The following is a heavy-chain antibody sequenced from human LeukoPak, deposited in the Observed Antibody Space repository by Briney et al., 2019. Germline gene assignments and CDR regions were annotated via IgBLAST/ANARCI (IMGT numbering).Heavy chain of an antibody. CDR1: GYTFTSYD. V-gene: IGHV1-8*01. D-gene: IGHD3-22*01. J-gene: IGHJ3*02. CDR3: ARDLYYYDSSGYYGAFDI. CDR2: MNPNSGNT. Sequence: ASVKVSCKASGYTFTSYDINWVRQATGQGLEWMGWMNPNSGNTGYAQKFQGRVTMTRNTSISTAYIELSSLRSEDTAVYYCARDLYYYDSSGYYGAFDIWGQGTMVTVSS.